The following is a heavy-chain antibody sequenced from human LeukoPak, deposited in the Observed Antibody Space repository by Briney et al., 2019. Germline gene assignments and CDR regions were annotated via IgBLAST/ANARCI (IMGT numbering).Heavy chain of an antibody. V-gene: IGHV1-69*04. CDR3: ATRAAWDYYYYGMDV. Sequence: ASVKVSCKASGGTFSSYAISWVRQAPGQGLEWMGRIIPILGIANYAQKFQGRVTITADKSTSTAYMELSSLRSEDTAVYYCATRAAWDYYYYGMDVWGQGTTVTVSS. CDR1: GGTFSSYA. CDR2: IIPILGIA. D-gene: IGHD6-25*01. J-gene: IGHJ6*02.